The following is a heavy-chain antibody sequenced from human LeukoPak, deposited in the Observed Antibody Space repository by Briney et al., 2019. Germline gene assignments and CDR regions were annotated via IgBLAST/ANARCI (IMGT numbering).Heavy chain of an antibody. CDR1: EFTFSNYA. CDR3: AKDQIGWAPGYVSGPLDQ. V-gene: IGHV3-30-3*01. J-gene: IGHJ4*02. D-gene: IGHD6-19*01. CDR2: ISYDGNSK. Sequence: GGSLRLSCAASEFTFSNYAMHWVRQAPGKGLAWVAVISYDGNSKSYANSVKGRFTISRDNSKNTVYLQMTSLRTEDTAVYYCAKDQIGWAPGYVSGPLDQWGQGTLVTVSS.